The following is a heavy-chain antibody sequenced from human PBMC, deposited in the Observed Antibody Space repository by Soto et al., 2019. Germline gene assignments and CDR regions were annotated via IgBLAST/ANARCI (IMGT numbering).Heavy chain of an antibody. CDR2: ISAYNGNT. V-gene: IGHV1-18*01. CDR1: GYTFTSYG. CDR3: ARALRLVEATSLFDY. Sequence: ASVKVSCKASGYTFTSYGISWVRQAPGQGLEWMGWISAYNGNTNYAQKLQGRVTMTTDTSTSTAYMELRSLRSDDTAVHYCARALRLVEATSLFDYSGQGTLVTVSS. D-gene: IGHD1-26*01. J-gene: IGHJ4*02.